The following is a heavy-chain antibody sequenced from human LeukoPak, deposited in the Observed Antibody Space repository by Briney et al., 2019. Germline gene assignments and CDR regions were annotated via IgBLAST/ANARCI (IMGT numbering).Heavy chain of an antibody. J-gene: IGHJ6*03. V-gene: IGHV1-2*02. CDR1: GYTFTSYY. CDR2: INPNSGGT. Sequence: EASVKVSCTASGYTFTSYYMHWVRQAPGQGLEWMGWINPNSGGTNYAQKFQGRVTMTRDTSISTAYMELSRLRSDDTAVYYCARGLYAPRYMDVWGKGTTVTISS. CDR3: ARGLYAPRYMDV. D-gene: IGHD2-8*01.